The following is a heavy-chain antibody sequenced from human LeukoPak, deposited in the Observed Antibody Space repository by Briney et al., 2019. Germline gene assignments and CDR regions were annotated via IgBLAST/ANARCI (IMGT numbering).Heavy chain of an antibody. D-gene: IGHD2/OR15-2a*01. Sequence: GGSLRLSCAASGNYWMHWVRQAPGKGLVWVSHINSDGSWTSYADSVKGRFTISKDNAKNTVYLQMNDLRAEDTAVYYCVSLYETYWGRGTLVTVSS. CDR1: GNYW. V-gene: IGHV3-74*01. J-gene: IGHJ4*02. CDR3: VSLYETY. CDR2: INSDGSWT.